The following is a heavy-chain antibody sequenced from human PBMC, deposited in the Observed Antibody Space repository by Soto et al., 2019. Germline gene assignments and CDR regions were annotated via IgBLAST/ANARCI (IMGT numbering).Heavy chain of an antibody. CDR1: GESISSSSYY. CDR3: ARQRTTVVTQAYFDH. V-gene: IGHV4-39*01. J-gene: IGHJ4*02. Sequence: SETLSLTCAVSGESISSSSYYWGWIRQPPGKGLEWIGSIYYSGRTYYNPSFKSRVTISIDTSKNQFSLKLSSVTATDTAVYYCARQRTTVVTQAYFDHWGQGALVTVSS. CDR2: IYYSGRT. D-gene: IGHD2-21*02.